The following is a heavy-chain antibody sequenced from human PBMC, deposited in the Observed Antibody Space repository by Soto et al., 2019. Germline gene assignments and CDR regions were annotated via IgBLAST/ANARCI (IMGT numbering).Heavy chain of an antibody. CDR3: ARAVAGFYYYYYYGMDV. CDR1: GFTFSSYA. D-gene: IGHD6-19*01. Sequence: GGSLRLSCAASGFTFSSYAMSWVRQAPGKGLEWVSAISGSGGSTYYADSVKGRFTISRDNSKNTLYLQMNSLRAEDTAVYYCARAVAGFYYYYYYGMDVWGQGTTVTVSS. CDR2: ISGSGGST. V-gene: IGHV3-23*01. J-gene: IGHJ6*02.